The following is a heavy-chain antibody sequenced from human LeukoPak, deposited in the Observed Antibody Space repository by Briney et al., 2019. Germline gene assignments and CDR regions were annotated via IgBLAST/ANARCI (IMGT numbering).Heavy chain of an antibody. J-gene: IGHJ4*02. Sequence: ASVKVSCKASGYTFTSYAISWVRQAPGQGLEWMGGIIPIFGTANYAQKFQGRVTIAADESTSTAYMELSSLRSEDTAVYYCARAREIDGSIGYWGQGTLVTVSS. CDR1: GYTFTSYA. CDR2: IIPIFGTA. V-gene: IGHV1-69*13. CDR3: ARAREIDGSIGY. D-gene: IGHD5-24*01.